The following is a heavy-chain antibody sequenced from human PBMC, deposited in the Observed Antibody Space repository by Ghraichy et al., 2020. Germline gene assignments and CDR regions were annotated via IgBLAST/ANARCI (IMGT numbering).Heavy chain of an antibody. V-gene: IGHV3-23*01. CDR2: LSGSGVSK. J-gene: IGHJ3*01. CDR3: AKDGGVGKGSFDL. CDR1: GFPFSSYA. Sequence: GESLNISCAASGFPFSSYALSWVRQAPGKGLEWVSFLSGSGVSKFYADSVRGRFTTSRDNSRNTLYLQLNSLRAEDTAIYYCAKDGGVGKGSFDLWGRGTMVTVSS. D-gene: IGHD3-16*01.